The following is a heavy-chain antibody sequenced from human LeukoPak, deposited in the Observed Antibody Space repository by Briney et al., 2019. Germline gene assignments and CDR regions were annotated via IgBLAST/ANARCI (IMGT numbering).Heavy chain of an antibody. V-gene: IGHV4-59*08. D-gene: IGHD1-26*01. CDR3: ARSGGSHVYYFDY. Sequence: PSETLSLTCSVSGGSISTYYWNWIRQPPGKGLEWIGYKTYSGITNYNPSLKSRITISIDTSKNQFSLKLSSVTAADTAVYYCARSGGSHVYYFDYWGQGTPVTVSS. CDR1: GGSISTYY. J-gene: IGHJ4*02. CDR2: KTYSGIT.